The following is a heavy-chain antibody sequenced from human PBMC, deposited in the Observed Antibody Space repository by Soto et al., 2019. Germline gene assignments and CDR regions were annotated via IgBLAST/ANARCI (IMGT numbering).Heavy chain of an antibody. CDR1: GFIFSNYG. D-gene: IGHD3-16*01. V-gene: IGHV3-23*01. J-gene: IGHJ4*02. Sequence: PGGSLRLSCAASGFIFSNYGLSWVRQAPGKGLEWVSGISGSGGSTDYADSVKGRFTISRDNSKNTLYLQMNSLTAEDTAVYYCARFGGLRVAPIDSWGQGTLVTVSS. CDR3: ARFGGLRVAPIDS. CDR2: ISGSGGST.